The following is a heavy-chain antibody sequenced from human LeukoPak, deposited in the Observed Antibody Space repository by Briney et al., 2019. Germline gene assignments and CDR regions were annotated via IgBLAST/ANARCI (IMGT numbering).Heavy chain of an antibody. CDR3: ATEGGSGSYYGDDAFDM. Sequence: PGGSLRLSCEASGFSFTNTWMSWVRQAPGKGLEWVGRVKSKADDGTTDYAAPVQGRFTNSRDDSKNTLSLQMNSLKTEDTAVYYCATEGGSGSYYGDDAFDMWGQGTMVTVSS. J-gene: IGHJ3*02. CDR2: VKSKADDGTT. D-gene: IGHD3-10*01. CDR1: GFSFTNTW. V-gene: IGHV3-15*01.